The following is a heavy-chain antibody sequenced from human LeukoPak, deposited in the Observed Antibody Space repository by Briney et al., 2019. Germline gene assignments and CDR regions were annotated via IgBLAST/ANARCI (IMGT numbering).Heavy chain of an antibody. CDR1: GFTFTSYY. D-gene: IGHD6-13*01. J-gene: IGHJ6*02. Sequence: GGSLRLPCAASGFTFTSYYMHWVRQAPGKGLEWVAVIWYDGSNKYYADSVKGRFTISRDNSKNTLYLQMNSLRAEDTAVYYCARDLTEYSSSWYLLSSYYYGMDVWGQGTTVTVSS. V-gene: IGHV3-33*08. CDR3: ARDLTEYSSSWYLLSSYYYGMDV. CDR2: IWYDGSNK.